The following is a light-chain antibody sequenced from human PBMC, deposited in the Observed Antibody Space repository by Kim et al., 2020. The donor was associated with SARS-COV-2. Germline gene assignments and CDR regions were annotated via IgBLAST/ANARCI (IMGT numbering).Light chain of an antibody. CDR1: QSVSSNY. CDR3: QQYDTSPYT. Sequence: PGESATLSCRASQSVSSNYLAWYHQRPGQAPRLLIYLASTRATGAPDRFSGSGSGTDFTLTIRRLEPEDSGVFYCQQYDTSPYTFGQGTKLEI. CDR2: LAS. J-gene: IGKJ2*01. V-gene: IGKV3-20*01.